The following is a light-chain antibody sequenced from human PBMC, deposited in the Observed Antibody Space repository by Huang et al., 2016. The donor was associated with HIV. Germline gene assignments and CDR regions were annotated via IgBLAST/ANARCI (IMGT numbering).Light chain of an antibody. CDR2: DSF. Sequence: EIMLTQSPITLSVSPRERAVLSCRASQHIGTDLAWYQQRPGQAPRLLIYDSFTRAIGVPSRFSGSGAGADFTLSISGLQSEDFAVYYCQQYDDWPRTFGQGTKLEI. J-gene: IGKJ1*01. CDR1: QHIGTD. V-gene: IGKV3-15*01. CDR3: QQYDDWPRT.